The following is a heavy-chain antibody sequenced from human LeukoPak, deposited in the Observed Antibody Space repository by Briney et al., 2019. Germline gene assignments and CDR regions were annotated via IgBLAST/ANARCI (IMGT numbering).Heavy chain of an antibody. J-gene: IGHJ4*02. CDR2: ISGSGGST. CDR1: GFTFSSYA. CDR3: AKILGGLGGVGFDY. D-gene: IGHD3-16*01. Sequence: GGSLRLSCAASGFTFSSYAMSWVRQAPGKGLEWVSAISGSGGSTYYADSVKGRFTISRDNSKNTLYLQMNSLRAEDTAVYYWAKILGGLGGVGFDYWGQGTLVTVSS. V-gene: IGHV3-23*01.